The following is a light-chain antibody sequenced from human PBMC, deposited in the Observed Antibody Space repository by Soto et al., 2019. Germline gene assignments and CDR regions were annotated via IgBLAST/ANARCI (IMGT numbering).Light chain of an antibody. CDR3: MQDARVPII. Sequence: DIVMTQSPLSLPVTPAEPASISCRSSQSLLHSNGYTYLDWYLQKPGQPPQLLIYLGSYRASGVPDRDSGSVSGTDFTLKISRVEPEDVGVYYCMQDARVPIIFGQGTRLEIK. V-gene: IGKV2-28*01. J-gene: IGKJ5*01. CDR1: QSLLHSNGYTY. CDR2: LGS.